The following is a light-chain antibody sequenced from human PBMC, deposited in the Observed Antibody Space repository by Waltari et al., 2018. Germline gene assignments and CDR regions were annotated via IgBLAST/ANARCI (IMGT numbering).Light chain of an antibody. Sequence: QSVLTQPPSVSAAPGQRVTISCSGGSSNIGNNYVSWYRQFPGTAPKLLIYENTERSTGIPGLVSGSKSGTSATLDMTGLQAGDEADYYCGTWDSSLSGAVFGGGTHLTVL. CDR3: GTWDSSLSGAV. CDR2: ENT. J-gene: IGLJ7*01. CDR1: SSNIGNNY. V-gene: IGLV1-51*02.